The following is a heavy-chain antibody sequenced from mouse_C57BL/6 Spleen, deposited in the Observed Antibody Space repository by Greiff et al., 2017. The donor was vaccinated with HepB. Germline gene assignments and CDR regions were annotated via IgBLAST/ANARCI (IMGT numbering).Heavy chain of an antibody. V-gene: IGHV1-64*01. CDR2: IHPNSGST. Sequence: QVHVKQPGAELVKPGASVKLSCKASGYTFTSYWMHWVKQRPGQGLEWIGMIHPNSGSTNYNEKFKSKATLTVDKSSSTAYMQLSSLTSEDSAVYYCARAEDGYLDYWGQGTTLTVSS. CDR1: GYTFTSYW. D-gene: IGHD2-3*01. CDR3: ARAEDGYLDY. J-gene: IGHJ2*01.